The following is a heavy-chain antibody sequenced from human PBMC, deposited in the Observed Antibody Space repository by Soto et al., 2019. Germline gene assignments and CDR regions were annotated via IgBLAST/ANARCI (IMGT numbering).Heavy chain of an antibody. D-gene: IGHD1-1*01. J-gene: IGHJ4*02. CDR3: ARDPRQLTFAYFDY. V-gene: IGHV3-30*04. CDR2: ISYDGRNK. CDR1: RFTFSSYA. Sequence: GGSLRLSFAASRFTFSSYAMHWVRQAPGKGLEWVAVISYDGRNKYYADSVKGRFTISRDNFKNTLFLQMNSLRAEDTAVYYCARDPRQLTFAYFDYWGQGTLVTVSS.